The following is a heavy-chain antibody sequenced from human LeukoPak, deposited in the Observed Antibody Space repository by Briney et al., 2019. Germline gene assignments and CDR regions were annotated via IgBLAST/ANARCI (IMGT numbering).Heavy chain of an antibody. CDR1: GFTFSSYA. V-gene: IGHV3-23*01. Sequence: GGSLRLSRAASGFTFSSYAMSWVRQAPGKGLEWVAGISSGDRTFHAESVKGRFTIARDKSKDTLYLQMNSLRAEDTAVYYCAKDATASPYFHWFDNWGQGTQVIVSS. CDR3: AKDATASPYFHWFDN. J-gene: IGHJ4*02. CDR2: ISSGDRT. D-gene: IGHD3-9*01.